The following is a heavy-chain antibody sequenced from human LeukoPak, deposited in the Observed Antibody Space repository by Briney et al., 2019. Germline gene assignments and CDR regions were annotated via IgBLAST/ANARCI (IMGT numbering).Heavy chain of an antibody. D-gene: IGHD3-10*02. Sequence: GGSLRLSCAASGFTVSTNYMSWVRQAPGKGLEWVSVIHKNAITYYADTVKGRFTISRDNSKNMLYLQMNSLRAEDTAVYYCARSLRVRGVPDYMDVWGKGTTVIISS. CDR3: ARSLRVRGVPDYMDV. J-gene: IGHJ6*03. CDR2: IHKNAIT. V-gene: IGHV3-53*01. CDR1: GFTVSTNY.